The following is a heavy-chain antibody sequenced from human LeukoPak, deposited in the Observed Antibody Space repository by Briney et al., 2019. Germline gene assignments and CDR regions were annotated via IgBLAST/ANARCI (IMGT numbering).Heavy chain of an antibody. V-gene: IGHV1-69*04. Sequence: ASVKVSCTASGGTFSSYAISWVRQAPGQGLEWMGRIIPILGIANYAQKFQGRVTITADKSTSTAYMELSSLRSEDTAVYYCAVATYPPYGMDVWGQGTTVTVSS. CDR2: IIPILGIA. D-gene: IGHD5-12*01. CDR1: GGTFSSYA. J-gene: IGHJ6*02. CDR3: AVATYPPYGMDV.